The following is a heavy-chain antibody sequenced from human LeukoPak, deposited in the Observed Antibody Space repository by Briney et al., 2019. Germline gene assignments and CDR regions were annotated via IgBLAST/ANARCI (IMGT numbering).Heavy chain of an antibody. D-gene: IGHD3-22*01. V-gene: IGHV3-23*01. CDR2: FSGSGGST. J-gene: IGHJ3*02. CDR1: GFTFSNYA. Sequence: AGGSLRLSCAASGFTFSNYAMSWVRQAPGKGLEWVSAFSGSGGSTYYADSVKGRFTISRDNSKNTLYLQMNSLRAEDTAVYYCAKGYYYDSSGYYYLLDAFDIWGQGTMVTVSS. CDR3: AKGYYYDSSGYYYLLDAFDI.